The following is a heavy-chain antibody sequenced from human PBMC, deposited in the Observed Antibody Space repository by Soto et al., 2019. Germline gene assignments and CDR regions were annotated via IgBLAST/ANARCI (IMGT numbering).Heavy chain of an antibody. CDR1: GLIFSNYW. V-gene: IGHV3-7*04. Sequence: DVQLVESGGGLVQPGGSLRLSCTASGLIFSNYWMTWVRQAPGKGPEWVANIKEDGSQIDYVDSVKGRFTVSRDNAKNSVYLQMNTLSVEDTAIYYCARGGSDSSWYWRDWGQGALVTVPS. CDR2: IKEDGSQI. D-gene: IGHD6-13*01. J-gene: IGHJ4*02. CDR3: ARGGSDSSWYWRD.